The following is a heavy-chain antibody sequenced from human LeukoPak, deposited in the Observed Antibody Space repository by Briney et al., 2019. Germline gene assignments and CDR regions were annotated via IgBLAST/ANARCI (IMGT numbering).Heavy chain of an antibody. V-gene: IGHV1-24*01. J-gene: IGHJ6*02. Sequence: ASVKVSCKVSGYTLTELSMHWVRQAPGKGLEWMGGFDPEDGETIYAHKFQGRVTMTEDTSTDTAYMELSSLRSEDTAVYYCASEHRYCSGGSCYPSWGYSNGMDVWGQGTTVTVSS. D-gene: IGHD2-15*01. CDR3: ASEHRYCSGGSCYPSWGYSNGMDV. CDR1: GYTLTELS. CDR2: FDPEDGET.